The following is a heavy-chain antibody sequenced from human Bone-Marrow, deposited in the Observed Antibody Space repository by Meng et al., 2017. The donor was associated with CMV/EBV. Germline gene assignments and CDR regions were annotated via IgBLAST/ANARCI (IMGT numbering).Heavy chain of an antibody. D-gene: IGHD3-16*01. CDR1: GFTFSSYS. CDR3: TTAWGYGMDV. CDR2: IKSKTDGGTK. V-gene: IGHV3-15*01. J-gene: IGHJ6*02. Sequence: GESLKISCAASGFTFSSYSMNWVRQAPGKGLEWVGRIKSKTDGGTKDYAAPVKGRFTISRYDSKNTLYLQMNSLKTEDTAVYYCTTAWGYGMDVWGQGTKVTVSS.